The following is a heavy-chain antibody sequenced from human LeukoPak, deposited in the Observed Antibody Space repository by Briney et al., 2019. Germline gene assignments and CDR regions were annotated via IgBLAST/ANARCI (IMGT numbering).Heavy chain of an antibody. J-gene: IGHJ4*02. Sequence: PGGSLRLSCAASGFTFSSYWMSWVRQAPGKGLEWVANIKQDGSEKYYVDSVKGRFTISRDNAKNSLYLQMNSLRAEDTAVYYCARDPRSMIVVVITSPYFDYWGQGTLVTVSS. CDR2: IKQDGSEK. CDR1: GFTFSSYW. V-gene: IGHV3-7*01. D-gene: IGHD3-22*01. CDR3: ARDPRSMIVVVITSPYFDY.